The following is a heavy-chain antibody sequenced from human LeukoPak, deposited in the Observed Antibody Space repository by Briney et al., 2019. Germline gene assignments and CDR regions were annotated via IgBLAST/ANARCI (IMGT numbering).Heavy chain of an antibody. J-gene: IGHJ4*02. D-gene: IGHD3-22*01. CDR2: ISGYNGNT. CDR3: ARAAITKDGSGYFY. Sequence: GASVKVSCKASGYTFTGYYTHWVRQAPGQGLEWMGRISGYNGNTNYAQKLQGRVTMTTDTSTSTAYMELRSLRSDDTAVYYCARAAITKDGSGYFYWGQGTLDTVSS. CDR1: GYTFTGYY. V-gene: IGHV1-18*04.